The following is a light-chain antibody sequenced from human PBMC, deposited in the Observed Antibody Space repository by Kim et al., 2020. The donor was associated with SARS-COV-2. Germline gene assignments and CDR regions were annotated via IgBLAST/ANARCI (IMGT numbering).Light chain of an antibody. Sequence: SYELTQDPAVSVALGQTVTITCQGDSLRLSYASWYQQKPGQAPLLVIYGKNSRPSGIPDRFSGSSSGNTASLTITGAQAEDEADYYCNSWDTSAFHVVFGGGTQLTVL. V-gene: IGLV3-19*01. CDR3: NSWDTSAFHVV. J-gene: IGLJ2*01. CDR1: SLRLSY. CDR2: GKN.